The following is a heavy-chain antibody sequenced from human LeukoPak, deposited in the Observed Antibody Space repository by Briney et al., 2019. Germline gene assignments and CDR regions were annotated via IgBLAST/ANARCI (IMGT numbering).Heavy chain of an antibody. J-gene: IGHJ3*02. CDR3: ARLGFRAFDI. CDR2: IYYSGST. Sequence: SETLSLTCTVSGGSISSYYWSWIRQPPGKGLEWIGYIYYSGSTNYNPSLKSRVTISVDTPKNQFSLKLSSVTAADTAVYYCARLGFRAFDIWGQGTMVTVSS. D-gene: IGHD3-16*01. V-gene: IGHV4-59*01. CDR1: GGSISSYY.